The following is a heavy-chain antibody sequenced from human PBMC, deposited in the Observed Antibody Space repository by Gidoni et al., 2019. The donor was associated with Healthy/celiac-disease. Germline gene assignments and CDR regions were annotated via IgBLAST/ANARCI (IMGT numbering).Heavy chain of an antibody. Sequence: QVQLAKSGAEVKKHGASVKVSCKASGYTFTSYGISWVRHAPGQGLDWMGWISAYNGNTNYAQKLQGRVTMTTDTSTSTAYTELRSLRSDDTAVYYCATTLSGSYINWGQGTLVTVSS. CDR3: ATTLSGSYIN. J-gene: IGHJ4*02. V-gene: IGHV1-18*01. CDR1: GYTFTSYG. D-gene: IGHD1-26*01. CDR2: ISAYNGNT.